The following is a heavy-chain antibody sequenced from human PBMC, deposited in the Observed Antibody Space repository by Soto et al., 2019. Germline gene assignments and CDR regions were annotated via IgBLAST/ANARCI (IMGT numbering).Heavy chain of an antibody. CDR2: IYHSGTT. V-gene: IGHV4-61*08. J-gene: IGHJ4*02. CDR3: TRGGGSYYIAY. CDR1: GDSISSGDYY. D-gene: IGHD1-26*01. Sequence: SETLSLTCTVSGDSISSGDYYWSWIRQPPGKTLEWIGYIYHSGTTNYNPSLKSRVTISLDTSNNQFSLQLSSVTAADTAVYYCTRGGGSYYIAYSGQGTLVTVSS.